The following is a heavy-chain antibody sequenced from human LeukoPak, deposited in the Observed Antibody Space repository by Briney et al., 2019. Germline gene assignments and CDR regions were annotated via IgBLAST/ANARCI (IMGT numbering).Heavy chain of an antibody. J-gene: IGHJ4*02. CDR1: GFTFTESW. D-gene: IGHD6-6*01. V-gene: IGHV3-7*01. Sequence: GGSLRLSCAASGFTFTESWMSWVRQAPGKGLEWVANIKQDGSEKYYVDSVEGRFTISRDNAKNSISLQMNSPRGEDTAVYYCVRALGSSSADYWGQGTMVTVAS. CDR2: IKQDGSEK. CDR3: VRALGSSSADY.